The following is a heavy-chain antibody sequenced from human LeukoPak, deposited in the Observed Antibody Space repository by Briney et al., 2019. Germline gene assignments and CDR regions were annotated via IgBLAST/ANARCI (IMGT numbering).Heavy chain of an antibody. CDR3: ARVRMVRGVGFPLGY. J-gene: IGHJ4*02. D-gene: IGHD3-10*01. V-gene: IGHV1-8*01. CDR2: MNPNSGNT. Sequence: GASVKVSCKASGYTFTSYDINWVRQATGQGLEWMGWMNPNSGNTGYAQKFQGRVTMTSNTSISTAYMELSSLRSEDTAVYYCARVRMVRGVGFPLGYWGQGTLVTVSS. CDR1: GYTFTSYD.